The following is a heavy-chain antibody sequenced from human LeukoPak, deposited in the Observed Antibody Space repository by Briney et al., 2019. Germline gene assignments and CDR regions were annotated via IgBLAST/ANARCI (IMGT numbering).Heavy chain of an antibody. D-gene: IGHD2-2*01. J-gene: IGHJ5*02. CDR3: ARRGVPVERGWFDP. CDR1: GGSFSGYY. Sequence: SETLSLTCAVYGGSFSGYYWSWIRQPPGKGLEWLGEINDSGNTNYNPSLRSRLTISVDTSKKQFSLNLKSVTAADTAVYYCARRGVPVERGWFDPWGQGTLVTVSS. V-gene: IGHV4-34*01. CDR2: INDSGNT.